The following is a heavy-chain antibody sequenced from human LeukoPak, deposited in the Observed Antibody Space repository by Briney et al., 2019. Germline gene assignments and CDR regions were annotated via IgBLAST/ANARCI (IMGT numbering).Heavy chain of an antibody. V-gene: IGHV3-66*01. J-gene: IGHJ4*02. CDR1: GVTVSSNY. CDR3: ARGQNTAMVQFDY. CDR2: IYSGGST. D-gene: IGHD5-18*01. Sequence: GGSLRLSCAASGVTVSSNYMSWVRQAPGKGLEWVSVIYSGGSTYYADSVKGRFTISRDNSKNTLYLQMNSLRAEDTAVYYCARGQNTAMVQFDYWGQGTLVTVSS.